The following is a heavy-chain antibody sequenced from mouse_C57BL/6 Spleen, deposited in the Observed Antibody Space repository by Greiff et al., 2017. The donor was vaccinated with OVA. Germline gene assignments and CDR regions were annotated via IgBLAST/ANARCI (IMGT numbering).Heavy chain of an antibody. D-gene: IGHD2-3*01. CDR3: ARVDGYYDWYFDV. Sequence: EVMLVESEGGLVQPGSSMKLSCTASGFTFSDYYMAWVRQVPEKGLEWVANINYDGSSTYYLDSLKSRFILSRDNAKNILYLQMSSLKSEDTATYYCARVDGYYDWYFDVWGTGTTVTVSS. CDR1: GFTFSDYY. J-gene: IGHJ1*03. CDR2: INYDGSST. V-gene: IGHV5-16*01.